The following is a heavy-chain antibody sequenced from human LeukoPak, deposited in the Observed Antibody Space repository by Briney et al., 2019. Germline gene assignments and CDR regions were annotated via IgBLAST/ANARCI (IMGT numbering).Heavy chain of an antibody. V-gene: IGHV3-48*03. CDR2: ISSSGSNI. Sequence: GGSLRLSCAASGFTLGSYEMKWVRQAPGEGLEWVAYISSSGSNIYYADSVKGRITTSTDNAKNSLYLQMNSLRAEDTAVYYCAREERVPAASFDYWGQGTLVTVSS. CDR1: GFTLGSYE. J-gene: IGHJ4*02. CDR3: AREERVPAASFDY. D-gene: IGHD2-2*01.